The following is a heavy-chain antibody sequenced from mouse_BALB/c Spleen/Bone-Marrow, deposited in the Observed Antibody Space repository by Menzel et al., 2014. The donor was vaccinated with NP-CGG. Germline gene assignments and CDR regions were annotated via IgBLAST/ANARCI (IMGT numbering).Heavy chain of an antibody. D-gene: IGHD2-14*01. J-gene: IGHJ2*01. CDR2: INSNGGST. CDR1: GFTLSSYG. Sequence: EVMLVESGGGLVQPGGSLKLSCAASGFTLSSYGMSWVRQTPDKRLELVATINSNGGSTYYPDSVKGRFTISRDNAKNTLYLQMSSLKSEDTAMYYCARPYRYYFDYWGQGTTLTVSS. CDR3: ARPYRYYFDY. V-gene: IGHV5-6-3*01.